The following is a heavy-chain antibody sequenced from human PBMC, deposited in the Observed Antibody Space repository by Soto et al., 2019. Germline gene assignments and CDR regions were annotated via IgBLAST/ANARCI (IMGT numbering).Heavy chain of an antibody. CDR2: IYSTENT. D-gene: IGHD3-3*01. J-gene: IGHJ6*02. CDR1: GGSVSSNSYS. Sequence: SETLSLTCTVSGGSVSSNSYSWGWIRQSPGKGLEWIGTIYSTENTYYHPFLLSRVTISVDTSMNEFSLRLSSVTAADTAVYYCARHAWDYDFWSGYYSYYYYGMDVWGQGTMVTVSS. CDR3: ARHAWDYDFWSGYYSYYYYGMDV. V-gene: IGHV4-39*01.